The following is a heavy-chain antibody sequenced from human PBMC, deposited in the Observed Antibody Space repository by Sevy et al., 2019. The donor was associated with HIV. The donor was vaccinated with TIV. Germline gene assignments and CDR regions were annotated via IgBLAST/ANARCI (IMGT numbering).Heavy chain of an antibody. CDR1: GGSITSLY. J-gene: IGHJ4*02. V-gene: IGHV4-59*08. CDR3: AGENAWGRGYS. Sequence: GSLRLSCTASGGSITSLYWNWIRQPPGKGLEWIANIYYNGHINYNPSLKSRVTLSLDTSKNQFSLRLSSVTAADTAMYYCAGENAWGRGYSWGQGTLVTVSS. CDR2: IYYNGHI. D-gene: IGHD1-26*01.